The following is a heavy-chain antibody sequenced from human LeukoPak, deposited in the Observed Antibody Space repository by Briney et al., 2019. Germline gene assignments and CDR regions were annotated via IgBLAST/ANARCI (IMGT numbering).Heavy chain of an antibody. CDR2: IYTSGST. J-gene: IGHJ3*02. Sequence: PSETLSLTCTVSGGSISSYYWSWIRQPAGKGLEWIGRIYTSGSTNYNPSLKRRVTMSVDTSKNQFSLKLSSVTAADRAVYYCARGWEWSGSYSVLNAFDIWGRGTMVNVSS. V-gene: IGHV4-4*07. CDR3: ARGWEWSGSYSVLNAFDI. D-gene: IGHD1-26*01. CDR1: GGSISSYY.